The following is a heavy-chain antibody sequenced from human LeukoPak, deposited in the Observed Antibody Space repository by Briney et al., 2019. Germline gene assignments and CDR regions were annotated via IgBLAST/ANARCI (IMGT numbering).Heavy chain of an antibody. V-gene: IGHV3-48*03. D-gene: IGHD6-13*01. CDR2: ISSSGSTI. CDR1: GFTFSSYE. Sequence: PGGSLRLSCAASGFTFSSYEMNWVRQAPGKGLEWISYISSSGSTIYYADSVKGRFTFSRDNAKNSLYLQMNSLRAEDTAVYYCARDAQSIAAEIDYWGQGTLATVSS. J-gene: IGHJ4*02. CDR3: ARDAQSIAAEIDY.